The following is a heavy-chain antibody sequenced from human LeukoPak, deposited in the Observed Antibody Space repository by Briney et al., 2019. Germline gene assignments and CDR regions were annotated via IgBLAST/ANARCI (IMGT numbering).Heavy chain of an antibody. CDR3: ASEGGSVAPNYFNY. CDR2: IKKDGREI. CDR1: GFTFSTSW. V-gene: IGHV3-7*01. Sequence: GGSLRLSCAASGFTFSTSWMSWVRQAPGKGLEWVANIKKDGREIYYADSVKGRFTISRDNAKNPLYLQMNSLRDEDTAVYYCASEGGSVAPNYFNYWGQGTLVTVSS. J-gene: IGHJ4*02. D-gene: IGHD3-16*01.